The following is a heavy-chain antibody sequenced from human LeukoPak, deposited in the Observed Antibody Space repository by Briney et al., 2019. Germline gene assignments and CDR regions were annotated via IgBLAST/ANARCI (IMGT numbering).Heavy chain of an antibody. V-gene: IGHV3-23*01. J-gene: IGHJ3*01. D-gene: IGHD3-3*02. Sequence: GGSLRLSCAASGFTFSDSGMNWVRQAPGKGLEWLSLINFGGDNTYYADSMKGRFTISRDNSKDTLYLQMNSLRAEDTTIYYCARDIEFSTWGLGTMVTVSS. CDR3: ARDIEFST. CDR1: GFTFSDSG. CDR2: INFGGDNT.